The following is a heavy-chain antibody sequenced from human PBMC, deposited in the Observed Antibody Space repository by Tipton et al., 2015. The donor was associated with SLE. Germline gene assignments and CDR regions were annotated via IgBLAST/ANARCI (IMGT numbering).Heavy chain of an antibody. J-gene: IGHJ4*02. CDR1: GFTFSSYS. Sequence: SLRLSCAASGFTFSSYSMNWVRQAPGKGLEWVSYISSSSSTIYYADSVKGRFTISRDNSKNTLYLQMNSLRAEDTAVYYCAREPSWGELLFDYWGQGTLVTVSS. CDR3: AREPSWGELLFDY. V-gene: IGHV3-48*01. D-gene: IGHD1-26*01. CDR2: ISSSSSTI.